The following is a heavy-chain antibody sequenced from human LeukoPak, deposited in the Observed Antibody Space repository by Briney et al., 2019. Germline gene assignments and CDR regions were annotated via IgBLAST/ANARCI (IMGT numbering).Heavy chain of an antibody. Sequence: ASVKVSCKASGYTFTSYDINWVRQATGQGLEWMGWMNPNSGNTGYAQKFQGRVTITRNTSISTAYMELSSLRSEDTAVYYCAREGNPTVTTDNWFDPWGQGTLVTVSS. CDR1: GYTFTSYD. V-gene: IGHV1-8*03. CDR2: MNPNSGNT. D-gene: IGHD4-11*01. J-gene: IGHJ5*02. CDR3: AREGNPTVTTDNWFDP.